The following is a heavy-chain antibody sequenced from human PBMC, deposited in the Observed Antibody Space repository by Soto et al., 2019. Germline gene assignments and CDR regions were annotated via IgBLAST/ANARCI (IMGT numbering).Heavy chain of an antibody. CDR2: IRTISSAI. J-gene: IGHJ4*02. CDR3: ARETPSFDS. CDR1: GFTFSDYP. Sequence: GGSLRLSCAASGFTFSDYPMNWVRQAPGKGLEWVSSIRTISSAIYFADSVRGRFTISRDNARNSLYLQMTSLRDEDTAVYYCARETPSFDSWGQGTLVTVSS. V-gene: IGHV3-48*02. D-gene: IGHD2-15*01.